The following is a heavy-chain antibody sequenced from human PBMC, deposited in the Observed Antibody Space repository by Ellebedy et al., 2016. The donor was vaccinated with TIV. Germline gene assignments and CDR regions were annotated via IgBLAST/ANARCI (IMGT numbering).Heavy chain of an antibody. D-gene: IGHD2-21*01. J-gene: IGHJ4*02. CDR1: GGSINNYY. CDR2: IYYSGST. CDR3: ARAMWSYYFDY. V-gene: IGHV4-59*01. Sequence: MPSETLSLTCTVSGGSINNYYWSWIRQPPGKGLEWIGYIYYSGSTSYNPSLKSRVTISVDTSKNQFSLKLSSVTAADTAVYYCARAMWSYYFDYWGQGTLVTVSS.